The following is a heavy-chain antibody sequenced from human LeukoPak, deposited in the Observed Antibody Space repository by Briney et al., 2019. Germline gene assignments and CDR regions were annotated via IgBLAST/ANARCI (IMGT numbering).Heavy chain of an antibody. D-gene: IGHD3-16*02. V-gene: IGHV1-18*01. CDR3: ARADYDYVWGSYRYIWGIFGDY. CDR1: GYTFTSYG. Sequence: ASVKVSCKASGYTFTSYGISWVRQAPGQGLEWMGWISAYNGNTNYAQKLQGRVTMTTDTSTSTAYMELSSLRSEDTAVYYCARADYDYVWGSYRYIWGIFGDYWGQGTLVTVSS. CDR2: ISAYNGNT. J-gene: IGHJ4*02.